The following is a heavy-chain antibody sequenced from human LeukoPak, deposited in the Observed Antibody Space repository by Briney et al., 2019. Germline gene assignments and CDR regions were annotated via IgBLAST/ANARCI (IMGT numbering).Heavy chain of an antibody. CDR2: ISPSSSST. V-gene: IGHV3-11*01. Sequence: GGSLRLSCAASGLTFSDYYMSGVRQGPGKVLEWVSYISPSSSSTYYAGSVKGRFTISRDNAKRSLYLQMDSLRAEDTAVYYCARGKRTFRNWGQGALVTVSS. CDR3: ARGKRTFRN. D-gene: IGHD1-1*01. CDR1: GLTFSDYY. J-gene: IGHJ4*02.